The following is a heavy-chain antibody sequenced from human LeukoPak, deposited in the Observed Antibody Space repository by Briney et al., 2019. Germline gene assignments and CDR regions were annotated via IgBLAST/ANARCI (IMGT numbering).Heavy chain of an antibody. V-gene: IGHV6-1*01. CDR3: ARGGLAPYYYDSSGYYPNYYYYYYMDV. CDR1: GDSVSSNSAA. J-gene: IGHJ6*03. Sequence: SQTLSLTCAISGDSVSSNSAAWNWIRQSPSRGLEWLGRTYYRYYAVSVKSRITINPDTSKNQFSLQLNSVTPEDTAVYYCARGGLAPYYYDSSGYYPNYYYYYYMDVWGKGTTVTVSS. CDR2: TYYR. D-gene: IGHD3-22*01.